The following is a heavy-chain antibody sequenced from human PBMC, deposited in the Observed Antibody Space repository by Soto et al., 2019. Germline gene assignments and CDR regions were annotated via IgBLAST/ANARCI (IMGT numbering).Heavy chain of an antibody. CDR2: IRFDGSDE. CDR1: ESIFRGYG. J-gene: IGHJ4*02. V-gene: IGHV3-33*01. Sequence: QVPLVESGGGVAQPGRSLRLSCAASESIFRGYGMHWVRQTPGKGLEWVAVIRFDGSDEHYADSVKGRFTISRDNSKNMLYLQMNSLRVEDTALYYCSRDGIGGMAFRGYLDYWGQGTLVTVSS. CDR3: SRDGIGGMAFRGYLDY. D-gene: IGHD2-15*01.